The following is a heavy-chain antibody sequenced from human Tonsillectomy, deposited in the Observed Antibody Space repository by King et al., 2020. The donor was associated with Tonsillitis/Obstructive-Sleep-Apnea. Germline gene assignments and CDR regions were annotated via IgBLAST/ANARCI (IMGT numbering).Heavy chain of an antibody. CDR1: GYTFTSYY. J-gene: IGHJ4*02. D-gene: IGHD3-3*01. CDR2: INPSGGST. V-gene: IGHV1-46*01. Sequence: QLVQSGAEVKKPGASVKVSCKASGYTFTSYYMHWVRQAPGQGLEWMGIINPSGGSTSYAQKFQGRVTMTRDTSTSTVYMELSSLRSEDTAVYYCARSYYDFWSGYFYYFDYWGQGTLVTVSS. CDR3: ARSYYDFWSGYFYYFDY.